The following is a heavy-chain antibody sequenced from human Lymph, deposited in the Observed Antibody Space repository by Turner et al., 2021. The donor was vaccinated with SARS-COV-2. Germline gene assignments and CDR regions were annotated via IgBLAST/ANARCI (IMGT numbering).Heavy chain of an antibody. V-gene: IGHV3-53*02. J-gene: IGHJ3*02. CDR2: IYIGGTT. CDR3: ARDLGPLAFDI. CDR1: GFTVSSNY. Sequence: EVQLVETGGGLIQPGGSLSLSCAASGFTVSSNYMSWVRQAPGKGLEWVSVIYIGGTTYYADSVKGRFTISGDNSKNTLYLQMNSLRAEDTAVYYCARDLGPLAFDIWGQGTMVTVSS.